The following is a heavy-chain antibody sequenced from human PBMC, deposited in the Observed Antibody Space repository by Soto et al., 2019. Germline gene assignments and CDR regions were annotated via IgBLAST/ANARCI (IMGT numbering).Heavy chain of an antibody. CDR3: ARVIRGAYYNSPLDT. V-gene: IGHV1-2*02. Sequence: ASVKVSCKASGYTFTGYYMHWVRQAPGQGLEWMGWINPNSGGTNYAQKFQGRVTMTRDTSISTAYMELSRLRSDDTAVYYCARVIRGAYYNSPLDTWGQGTVVTVS. J-gene: IGHJ5*02. CDR2: INPNSGGT. D-gene: IGHD3-10*01. CDR1: GYTFTGYY.